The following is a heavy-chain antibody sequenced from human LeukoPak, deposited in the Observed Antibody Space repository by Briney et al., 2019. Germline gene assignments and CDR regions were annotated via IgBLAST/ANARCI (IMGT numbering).Heavy chain of an antibody. CDR3: ARVSSHLRRGYNGKKKNWRAHDY. Sequence: SETLSLTCTVSGGSISSGSYYWSWIRQPAGKGLDGIGVIYTGGSTNYNPSLKSRVTISVDTSKNQFSLKLSSVTAADTAVYYCARVSSHLRRGYNGKKKNWRAHDYWGQGTLVTVSS. D-gene: IGHD3-3*02. CDR1: GGSISSGSYY. J-gene: IGHJ4*02. CDR2: IYTGGST. V-gene: IGHV4-61*02.